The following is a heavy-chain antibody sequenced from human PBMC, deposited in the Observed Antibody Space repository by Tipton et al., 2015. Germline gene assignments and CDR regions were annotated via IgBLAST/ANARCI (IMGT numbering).Heavy chain of an antibody. J-gene: IGHJ4*02. V-gene: IGHV4-39*01. Sequence: LRLSCTVSGGAISSYYWGWIRQPPGKGLECIGSIYYSRGTYYNPSLKSRVTISVDTSKNQFSLELSSVTAADTAVYFCARHPDFITVAGAAYFDYWGQGTLVTVSS. CDR2: IYYSRGT. D-gene: IGHD6-19*01. CDR3: ARHPDFITVAGAAYFDY. CDR1: GGAISSYY.